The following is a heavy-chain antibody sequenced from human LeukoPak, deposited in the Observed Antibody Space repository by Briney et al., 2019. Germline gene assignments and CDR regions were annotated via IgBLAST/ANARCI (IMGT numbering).Heavy chain of an antibody. CDR3: ATYSSLNRREFQY. Sequence: GGSLRLSCVVSGFTFSRNWMHWVRQAPGKGLVWVSRINSDGSSTSYADSVKGRFTISRDNAENTLYQQMNSLRAEDTAVYYCATYSSLNRREFQYWGQGTLLTVSS. CDR1: GFTFSRNW. V-gene: IGHV3-74*01. J-gene: IGHJ1*01. D-gene: IGHD3-22*01. CDR2: INSDGSST.